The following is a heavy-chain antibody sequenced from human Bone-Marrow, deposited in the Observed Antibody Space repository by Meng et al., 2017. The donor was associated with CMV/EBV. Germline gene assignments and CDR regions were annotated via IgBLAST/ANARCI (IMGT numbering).Heavy chain of an antibody. D-gene: IGHD1-1*01. Sequence: HVRLLQSGPGLVKPSRTPALTCRGSGVSISIHHWSRIRPTHGKGLEWIAYLHYPGPADYSPFIKSRVTVSVDTTASQLFLKLSSVTTADTAMYYCAERGAGYWGQGILVTVSS. CDR3: AERGAGY. CDR2: LHYPGPA. J-gene: IGHJ4*02. V-gene: IGHV4-59*11. CDR1: GVSISIHH.